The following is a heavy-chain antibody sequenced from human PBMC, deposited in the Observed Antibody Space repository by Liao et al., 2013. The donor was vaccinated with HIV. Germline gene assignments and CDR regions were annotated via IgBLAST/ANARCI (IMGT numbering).Heavy chain of an antibody. J-gene: IGHJ4*02. CDR2: IYTSGST. CDR3: GRATSSYYYG. CDR1: GGSISSGSYY. D-gene: IGHD3-22*01. Sequence: QVQLQESGPGLVKPSQTLSLTCTVSGGSISSGSYYWSWIRQPAGKGLEWIGRIYTSGSTNYNPSLKSRVTISVDTSKNQFSLKLTSVTAADTAVYYCGRATSSYYYGWGQGILVTVSS. V-gene: IGHV4-61*02.